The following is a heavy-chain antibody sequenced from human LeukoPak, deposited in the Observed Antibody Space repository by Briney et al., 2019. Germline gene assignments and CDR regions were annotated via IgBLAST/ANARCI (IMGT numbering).Heavy chain of an antibody. D-gene: IGHD6-13*01. V-gene: IGHV3-33*01. Sequence: GGSLRLSCAASGFTFTSYGMHWVRQAPGKGLDWVALIWDDGNNKYYADSVKGRFTISRDNSKNTLYLQMNSLRAEDTAVYYCARIGYRSSSLDYWGQGTLVTVSS. CDR2: IWDDGNNK. CDR3: ARIGYRSSSLDY. CDR1: GFTFTSYG. J-gene: IGHJ4*02.